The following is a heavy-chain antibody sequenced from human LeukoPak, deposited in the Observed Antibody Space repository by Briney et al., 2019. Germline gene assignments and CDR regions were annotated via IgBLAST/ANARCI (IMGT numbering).Heavy chain of an antibody. Sequence: GSLRLSCAASELPFSGYWMNWVRQAPGKGLQWVGNIRQDGGQTHYSDSVKGRFTISRDNAKRSLYLQMNSLRPEDTAVYYCARDGHSSGSFDYWGQGTLVTVSS. CDR3: ARDGHSSGSFDY. D-gene: IGHD3-10*01. J-gene: IGHJ4*02. V-gene: IGHV3-7*01. CDR2: IRQDGGQT. CDR1: ELPFSGYW.